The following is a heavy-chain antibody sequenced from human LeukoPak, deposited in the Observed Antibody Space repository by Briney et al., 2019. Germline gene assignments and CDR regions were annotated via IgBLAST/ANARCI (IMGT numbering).Heavy chain of an antibody. D-gene: IGHD2-15*01. CDR3: ARGPPDCSGGSGYAYWFDP. Sequence: SETLSLTCTVSGGSISSGGYYWSWIRQHPGKGLEWIGYIYYSGSTYYNPSLKSRVTISVDTSKNQFSLKLSSVTAADTAVYYCARGPPDCSGGSGYAYWFDPWGQGTLVTVSS. CDR1: GGSISSGGYY. CDR2: IYYSGST. V-gene: IGHV4-31*03. J-gene: IGHJ5*02.